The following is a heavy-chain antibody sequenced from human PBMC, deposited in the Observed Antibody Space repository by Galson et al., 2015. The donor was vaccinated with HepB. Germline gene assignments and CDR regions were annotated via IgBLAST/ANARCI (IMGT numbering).Heavy chain of an antibody. CDR1: GFTFSNYA. Sequence: SLRLSCAASGFTFSNYAMSWVRQAPGRGLEWVSGFSGSGASTYYADSVKGRFTISSDNSKNTLYLQMNTLRVDDTAVYFCAKEGVMATIQGPSSLYFFDYWGQGTLVTVSS. D-gene: IGHD5-24*01. V-gene: IGHV3-23*01. CDR2: FSGSGAST. J-gene: IGHJ4*02. CDR3: AKEGVMATIQGPSSLYFFDY.